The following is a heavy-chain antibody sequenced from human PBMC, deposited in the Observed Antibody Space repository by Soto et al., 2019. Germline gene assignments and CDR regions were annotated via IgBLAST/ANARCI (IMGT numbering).Heavy chain of an antibody. CDR3: ARSIPGTTSFDS. J-gene: IGHJ4*02. CDR1: GFTFSDYY. CDR2: SRDKGNSYST. Sequence: EVHLVESGGGLVQPGGSLRLSCAGSGFTFSDYYIDWVRQAPGKGLEWVGRSRDKGNSYSTDYAASVKGRFTVSRDTSKNSLYLQMNSLKADDTALYYCARSIPGTTSFDSWVQGTLVTVSS. D-gene: IGHD1-7*01. V-gene: IGHV3-72*01.